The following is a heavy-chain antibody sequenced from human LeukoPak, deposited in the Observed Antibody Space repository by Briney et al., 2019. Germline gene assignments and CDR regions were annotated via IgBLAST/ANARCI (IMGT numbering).Heavy chain of an antibody. J-gene: IGHJ4*02. CDR3: AHMDTYYDILTGYYRAYYFDY. CDR1: GGSISSYYWS. CDR2: IYWNDDK. V-gene: IGHV2-5*01. D-gene: IGHD3-9*01. Sequence: TLSLTCTVSGGSISSYYWSWIRQPPGKALEWLALIYWNDDKRYSPSLKSRLTITKDTSKNQVVLTMTNMDPVDTATYYCAHMDTYYDILTGYYRAYYFDYWGQGTLVTVSS.